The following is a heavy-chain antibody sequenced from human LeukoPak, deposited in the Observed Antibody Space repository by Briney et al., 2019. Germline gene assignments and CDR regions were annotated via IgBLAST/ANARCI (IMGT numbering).Heavy chain of an antibody. CDR3: AREHYFYHMDG. CDR1: GFTFSK. CDR2: ISSSGSTI. J-gene: IGHJ6*03. V-gene: IGHV3-48*03. Sequence: GGSLRLSCAASGFTFSKMNWVRQAPGKGLEWVSYISSSGSTIYYADSVKGRFTISRDNAENSLYLQMNSLRAEDTAVYYCAREHYFYHMDGWGEGTTVTVSS.